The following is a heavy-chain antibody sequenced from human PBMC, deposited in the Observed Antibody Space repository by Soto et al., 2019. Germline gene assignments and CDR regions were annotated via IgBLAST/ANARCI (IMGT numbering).Heavy chain of an antibody. V-gene: IGHV1-69*04. Sequence: VKVSCKASGGTFSSYTISWVRQAPGQGLEWMGRIIPILGIANYAQKFQGRVTITADKSTSTAYMELSSLRSEDTAVYYCAREGTYYYDSSGYNWFDPWGQGTLVTVSS. CDR2: IIPILGIA. CDR3: AREGTYYYDSSGYNWFDP. J-gene: IGHJ5*02. CDR1: GGTFSSYT. D-gene: IGHD3-22*01.